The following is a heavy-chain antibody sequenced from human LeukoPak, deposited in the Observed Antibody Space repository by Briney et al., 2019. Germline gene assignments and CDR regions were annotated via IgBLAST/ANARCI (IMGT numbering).Heavy chain of an antibody. J-gene: IGHJ3*02. CDR2: IYYSGST. CDR3: ASDHSNYYGPPNDAFDI. CDR1: GGSIRSTSYY. D-gene: IGHD3-10*01. V-gene: IGHV4-39*07. Sequence: SETLSLTCTVSGGSIRSTSYYWGWIRQPPGKGLEWIGSIYYSGSTYYNPSLKSRVTISVDTSKNQFSLKLSSVTAADTAVYYCASDHSNYYGPPNDAFDIWGQGTMVTVSS.